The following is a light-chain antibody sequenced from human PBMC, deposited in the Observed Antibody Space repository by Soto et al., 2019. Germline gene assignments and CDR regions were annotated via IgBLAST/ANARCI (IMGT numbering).Light chain of an antibody. CDR1: SSVVGSYDY. CDR2: EVS. V-gene: IGLV2-14*01. J-gene: IGLJ1*01. Sequence: QSALTQPASVSGSPGQSITISCTGTSSVVGSYDYVSWYQHQPGKAPKLMVYEVSNRPSGVSHRFSGSKSGSTASLTISGLQAEDEADYYCSSYSYTGTSYVFGTGTKVTVL. CDR3: SSYSYTGTSYV.